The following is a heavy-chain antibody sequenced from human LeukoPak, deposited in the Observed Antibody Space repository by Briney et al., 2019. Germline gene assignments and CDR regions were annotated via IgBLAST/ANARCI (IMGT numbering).Heavy chain of an antibody. D-gene: IGHD3-3*01. V-gene: IGHV3-21*01. CDR2: ISSSSSYI. Sequence: GGSLRLSCAASGFTFSSYSMNWVRQAPGKGLEWVSSISSSSSYIYYADSVKGRFTISRDNAKNSLYLQMNSLRAEDTAVYYCARDRTIFGVVNDAFDIWGQGTMVTVSS. CDR1: GFTFSSYS. J-gene: IGHJ3*02. CDR3: ARDRTIFGVVNDAFDI.